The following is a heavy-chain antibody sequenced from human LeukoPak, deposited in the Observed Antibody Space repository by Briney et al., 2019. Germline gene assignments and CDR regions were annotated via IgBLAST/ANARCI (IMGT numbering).Heavy chain of an antibody. Sequence: SETLSLTCTVSGGSFSNYYWNWIRQSPGKGLEWIGYIFYSGGSTNYNPSLKSRVAISVNTSNNQFSLKVSSVTAADTAVYYCARQCVGVLDYWGQGTLVTVSS. J-gene: IGHJ4*02. CDR1: GGSFSNYY. V-gene: IGHV4-59*08. CDR3: ARQCVGVLDY. D-gene: IGHD1-26*01. CDR2: IFYSGGST.